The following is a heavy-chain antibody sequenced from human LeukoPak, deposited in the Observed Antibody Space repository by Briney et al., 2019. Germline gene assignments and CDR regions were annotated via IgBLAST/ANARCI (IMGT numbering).Heavy chain of an antibody. D-gene: IGHD3-22*01. V-gene: IGHV1-2*02. Sequence: GASVKVSCKASGYTFTGYYMHWVRQAPGQGLEWMGWINPNSGGTNYAQKFQGRVTMTRNTSISTAYMELSSLRSEDTAVYYCASLSSGYYYGGLDYWGQGTLVTVSS. CDR2: INPNSGGT. J-gene: IGHJ4*02. CDR1: GYTFTGYY. CDR3: ASLSSGYYYGGLDY.